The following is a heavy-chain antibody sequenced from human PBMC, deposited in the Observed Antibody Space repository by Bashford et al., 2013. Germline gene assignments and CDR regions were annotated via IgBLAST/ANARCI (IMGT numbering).Heavy chain of an antibody. D-gene: IGHD3-22*01. Sequence: GGSLRLSCAASGFTFSGFVMHWVRQASGKGLEWVGRISTKGNDYATEYSASVKGRFTISRNDSNKKAYLQMSSLKTEDTAVYYCTRHRDYDSSGLYADYWGQGTLVTVSS. J-gene: IGHJ4*02. CDR3: TRHRDYDSSGLYADY. CDR2: ISTKGNDYAT. V-gene: IGHV3-73*01. CDR1: GFTFSGFV.